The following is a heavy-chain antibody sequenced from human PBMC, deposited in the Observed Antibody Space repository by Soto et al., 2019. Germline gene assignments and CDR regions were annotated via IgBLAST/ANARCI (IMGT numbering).Heavy chain of an antibody. CDR3: ATGDQDTISFDY. CDR2: IYYRGST. V-gene: IGHV4-31*03. CDR1: GGSISSGDYY. D-gene: IGHD3-10*01. J-gene: IGHJ4*02. Sequence: SETLSLTCTVSGGSISSGDYYWSWIRQHPGKGLEWIGYIYYRGSTYHNPSLKSRITISVDTSKNQFSLKLSSVTAADTAVYYCATGDQDTISFDYWGQGTQVTVSS.